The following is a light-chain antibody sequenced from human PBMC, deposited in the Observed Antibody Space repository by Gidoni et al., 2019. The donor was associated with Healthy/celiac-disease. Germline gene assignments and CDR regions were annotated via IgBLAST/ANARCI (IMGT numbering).Light chain of an antibody. V-gene: IGKV1-39*01. CDR2: GAS. CDR3: QQSSSSLFT. Sequence: DIQMTQSPSSLSASVGDRVTITCRASLIINSYLNWYQVKPGKAPKLLISGASSLQSGVPSRFSGSGSGTDFTLTISSLQPEDFATYYCQQSSSSLFTFGPGTTVDIK. J-gene: IGKJ3*01. CDR1: LIINSY.